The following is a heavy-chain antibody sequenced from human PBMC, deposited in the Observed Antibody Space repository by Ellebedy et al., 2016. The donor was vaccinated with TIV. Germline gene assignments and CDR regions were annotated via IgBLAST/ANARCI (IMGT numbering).Heavy chain of an antibody. Sequence: PGGSLRLSCAASGFTFSSYGMHWVRQAPGKGLEWVAVIWYDGSNKYYADSVKGRFTISRDNSKNKLYLQMNSLRAEDTAVYYCATGGHYYDSSGSPAGYFDLWGRGTLVTVSS. CDR1: GFTFSSYG. V-gene: IGHV3-33*01. CDR3: ATGGHYYDSSGSPAGYFDL. D-gene: IGHD3-22*01. J-gene: IGHJ2*01. CDR2: IWYDGSNK.